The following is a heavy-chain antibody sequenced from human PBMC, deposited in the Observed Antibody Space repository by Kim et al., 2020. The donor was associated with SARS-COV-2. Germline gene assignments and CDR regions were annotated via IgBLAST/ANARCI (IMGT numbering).Heavy chain of an antibody. Sequence: GGSLRLSCAASGFTFSSYSMNWVRQAPGKGLEWVSYISSSSSTIYYADSVKGRFTISRDNAKNSLYLQMNSLRAEDTAVYYCARGYSYGNYYYYGMDVWGQGTTVTVSS. V-gene: IGHV3-48*04. CDR3: ARGYSYGNYYYYGMDV. CDR2: ISSSSSTI. J-gene: IGHJ6*02. D-gene: IGHD5-18*01. CDR1: GFTFSSYS.